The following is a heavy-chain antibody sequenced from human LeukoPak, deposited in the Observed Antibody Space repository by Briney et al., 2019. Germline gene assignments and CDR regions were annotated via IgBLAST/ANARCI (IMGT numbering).Heavy chain of an antibody. CDR2: ISSSGSTI. D-gene: IGHD3-22*01. Sequence: HPGGSLRLSCAASGFTFSSSEMNWVRQAPGKGLEWVSYISSSGSTIYYADSVKGRFTISRDNAKNSLSLQMNSLRAEDTAVYYCARRSYDSTGYLDYWGQGTLVTVSS. V-gene: IGHV3-48*03. CDR3: ARRSYDSTGYLDY. CDR1: GFTFSSSE. J-gene: IGHJ4*02.